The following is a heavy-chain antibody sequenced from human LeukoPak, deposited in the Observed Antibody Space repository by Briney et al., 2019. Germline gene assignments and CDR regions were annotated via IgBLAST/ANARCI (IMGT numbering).Heavy chain of an antibody. CDR2: IYSGGST. D-gene: IGHD3-22*01. Sequence: PGGSLRLSCAVSGFTVSSNYMTWVRQAPGKGLEWVSVIYSGGSTYYADSVKGRFTISRDNSKNTLYLQMNSLRAEDTAVYYCARDRGSYYYDTGYWGQGTLVTVSS. J-gene: IGHJ4*02. CDR1: GFTVSSNY. V-gene: IGHV3-66*01. CDR3: ARDRGSYYYDTGY.